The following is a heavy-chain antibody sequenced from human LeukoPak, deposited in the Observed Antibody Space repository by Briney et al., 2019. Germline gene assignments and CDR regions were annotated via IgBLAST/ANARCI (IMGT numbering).Heavy chain of an antibody. D-gene: IGHD2-2*02. CDR3: AREYCSSTSCYISAFDI. Sequence: SQTLSLTCAISGDSVSSNSAAWNWIRQSPSRGLEWLGRTYYRSKWYNDYAVSVKSRITINPDTSKNQFSLQLNSVTPEDTAVYYSAREYCSSTSCYISAFDIWGQGTMVSVSS. CDR1: GDSVSSNSAA. J-gene: IGHJ3*02. V-gene: IGHV6-1*01. CDR2: TYYRSKWYN.